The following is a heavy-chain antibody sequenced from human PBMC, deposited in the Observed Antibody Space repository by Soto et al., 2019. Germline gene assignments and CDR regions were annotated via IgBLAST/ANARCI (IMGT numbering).Heavy chain of an antibody. V-gene: IGHV3-15*01. CDR2: IKSKTDGGTT. J-gene: IGHJ4*02. Sequence: LSLTCAASGFTFSNAWMSWVRQAPGKGLEWVGRIKSKTDGGTTDYAAPVKGRFTISRDDSKNTLYLQMNSLKTEDTAVYYCSTVIVGATTGVDYWGQGTLVTVSS. CDR3: STVIVGATTGVDY. D-gene: IGHD1-26*01. CDR1: GFTFSNAW.